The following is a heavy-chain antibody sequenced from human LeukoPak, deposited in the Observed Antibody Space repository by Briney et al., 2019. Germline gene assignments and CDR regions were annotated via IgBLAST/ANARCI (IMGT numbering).Heavy chain of an antibody. V-gene: IGHV3-21*01. Sequence: PGGSLRLSCAASGFTFASYFMNWVRQAPGKGLEWVSSISGDSTYIYNAGSVKGRFTISRDNAQASLYLQMISLRADDTAVYYCARVSGRLERQSDLDYWGQGNLVIVSS. J-gene: IGHJ4*02. CDR3: ARVSGRLERQSDLDY. CDR1: GFTFASYF. D-gene: IGHD1-1*01. CDR2: ISGDSTYI.